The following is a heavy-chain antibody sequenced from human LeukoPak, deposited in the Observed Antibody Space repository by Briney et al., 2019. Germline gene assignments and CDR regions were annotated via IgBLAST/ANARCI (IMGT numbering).Heavy chain of an antibody. D-gene: IGHD6-25*01. CDR1: GFTFSSYA. J-gene: IGHJ4*02. CDR2: ITGSGGST. Sequence: PGGSLRLSCAASGFTFSSYAMSWVRQAPGQGLEWVSAITGSGGSTYYADSVKGRFIISRDNSKNTLFLQMNSLRAEETAVYYCANVWATIAAVGYWGQGTLVTVSS. CDR3: ANVWATIAAVGY. V-gene: IGHV3-23*01.